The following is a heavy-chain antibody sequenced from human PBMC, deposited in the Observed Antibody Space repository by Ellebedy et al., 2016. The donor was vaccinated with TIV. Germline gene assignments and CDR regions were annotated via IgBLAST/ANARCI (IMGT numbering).Heavy chain of an antibody. V-gene: IGHV3-30-3*01. J-gene: IGHJ3*02. CDR1: GFTFSSYA. Sequence: GESLKISCAASGFTFSSYAMHWVRQAPGKGLEWVAVISYDGNNKYYADSVKGRFTISRDNSKNTLYLQMNSLRAEDTAVCYCASNPTELLLAFDIWGQGTMVTVSS. CDR3: ASNPTELLLAFDI. D-gene: IGHD1-26*01. CDR2: ISYDGNNK.